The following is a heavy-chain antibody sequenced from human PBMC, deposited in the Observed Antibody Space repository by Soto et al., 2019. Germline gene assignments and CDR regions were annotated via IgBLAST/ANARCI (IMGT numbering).Heavy chain of an antibody. CDR2: IYADGTT. V-gene: IGHV3-53*04. CDR1: GFSVSNNY. D-gene: IGHD4-17*01. Sequence: QPGGSLRLSCVVSGFSVSNNYMSWVRQAPGMRLDWVSVIYADGTTYYVDSVKGRFTISRHNSRNTLYLQMDSLRTEDTALYYCARGGGPFINSVTNPFDYWGQGTLVTVSS. J-gene: IGHJ4*02. CDR3: ARGGGPFINSVTNPFDY.